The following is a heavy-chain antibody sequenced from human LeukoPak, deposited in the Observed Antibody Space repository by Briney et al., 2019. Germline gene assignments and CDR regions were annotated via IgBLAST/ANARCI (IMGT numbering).Heavy chain of an antibody. V-gene: IGHV3-30*04. Sequence: GGSLRLSCAASGFTFSSYAMHWVRQAPGKGLEGVAVISYDGSNTYYADSVKGRFTISRDNSKNTLYLQMNSLRAEDTAVYYCARAERGGYSGYDYGMDLWGKGTTVTVSS. CDR2: ISYDGSNT. CDR3: ARAERGGYSGYDYGMDL. J-gene: IGHJ6*04. D-gene: IGHD5-12*01. CDR1: GFTFSSYA.